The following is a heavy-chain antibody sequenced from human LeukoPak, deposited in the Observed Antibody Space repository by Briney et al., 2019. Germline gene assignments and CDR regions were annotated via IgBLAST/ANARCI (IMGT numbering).Heavy chain of an antibody. V-gene: IGHV3-21*01. CDR2: ISSSSTYI. D-gene: IGHD4-23*01. CDR3: ARDWSGKDY. CDR1: GFTFSSYS. J-gene: IGHJ4*02. Sequence: AGGSLRLSCAASGFTFSSYSMTWVRQAPGKGLEWVSSISSSSTYIYYADSVKDRFTISRDDAKNSLYLQMNSLRAEDTAVYYCARDWSGKDYWGQGTLVTVSS.